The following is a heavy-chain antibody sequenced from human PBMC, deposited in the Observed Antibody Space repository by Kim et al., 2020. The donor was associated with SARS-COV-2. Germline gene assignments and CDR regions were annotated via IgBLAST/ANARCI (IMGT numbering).Heavy chain of an antibody. V-gene: IGHV3-33*05. D-gene: IGHD2-2*01. Sequence: GGSLRLSCAASGFTFSSYGMHWVRQAPGKGLEWVAVISYDGSNKYYADSVKGRFTISRDNSKNTLYLQMNSLRAEDTAVYYCARVLTSRGRVYYYYYGMDVWGQGTTVTVSS. J-gene: IGHJ6*02. CDR2: ISYDGSNK. CDR1: GFTFSSYG. CDR3: ARVLTSRGRVYYYYYGMDV.